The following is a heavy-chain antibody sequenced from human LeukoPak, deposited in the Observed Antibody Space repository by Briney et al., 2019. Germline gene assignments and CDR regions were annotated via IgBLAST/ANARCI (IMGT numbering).Heavy chain of an antibody. Sequence: SETLSLTCTVSGGSLSNGGFYLNWIRQHPGKGLEWIGSIYRSGSTYYNPSLYNPSLKSRVIMSLDTSKNQFSLKLNSVTAADTAVYYCARDLTGYFKFDFWGQGTLVTVSS. CDR1: GGSLSNGGFY. V-gene: IGHV4-31*03. CDR2: IYRSGST. J-gene: IGHJ4*02. D-gene: IGHD3-9*01. CDR3: ARDLTGYFKFDF.